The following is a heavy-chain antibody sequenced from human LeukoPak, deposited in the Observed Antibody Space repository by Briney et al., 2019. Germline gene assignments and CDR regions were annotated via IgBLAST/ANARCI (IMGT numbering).Heavy chain of an antibody. J-gene: IGHJ4*02. CDR2: IYTSGST. CDR1: GGSISSYY. D-gene: IGHD3-22*01. CDR3: ARSRDSSGYYLFDY. Sequence: SETLSLTCTVSGGSISSYYWSWIRQPAGKGLEWIGRIYTSGSTNYNPSLKSRVTMSVDTSKNQFSLKLSSVTAADTAVYYCARSRDSSGYYLFDYWGQGTLVTVSS. V-gene: IGHV4-4*07.